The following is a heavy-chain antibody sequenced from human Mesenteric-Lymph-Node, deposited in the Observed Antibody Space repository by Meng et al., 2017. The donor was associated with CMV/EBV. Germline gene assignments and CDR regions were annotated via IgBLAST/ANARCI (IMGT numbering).Heavy chain of an antibody. Sequence: ASVKVSCKASGYTFTSYYMHWVRQAPGQGLEWMGLINPSGGSTSYAQKFQGRITMTRDTSTSTVYMELSSLRSEDTAMYYCARDLGGYYDSSGPTLGYGMDVWGQGTTVTVSS. J-gene: IGHJ6*02. CDR1: GYTFTSYY. CDR2: INPSGGST. V-gene: IGHV1-46*01. CDR3: ARDLGGYYDSSGPTLGYGMDV. D-gene: IGHD3-22*01.